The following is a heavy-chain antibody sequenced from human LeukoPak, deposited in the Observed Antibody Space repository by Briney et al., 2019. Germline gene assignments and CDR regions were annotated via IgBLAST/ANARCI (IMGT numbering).Heavy chain of an antibody. CDR1: GGSFSGYY. CDR2: INPSRNT. Sequence: SETLSLTCAIFGGSFSGYYWNWIRQPPGKGLEWIGQINPSRNTNYNPSLKSRVTISVDTSKKQFSLKLSSVTAADTAVYYCARRYDFWSGYPPPLDYWGQGTLVTVSS. D-gene: IGHD3-3*01. V-gene: IGHV4-34*01. J-gene: IGHJ4*02. CDR3: ARRYDFWSGYPPPLDY.